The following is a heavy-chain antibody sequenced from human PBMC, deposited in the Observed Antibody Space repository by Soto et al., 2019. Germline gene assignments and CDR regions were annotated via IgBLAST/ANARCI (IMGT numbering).Heavy chain of an antibody. CDR2: ISGYNGHT. J-gene: IGHJ6*02. CDR3: AREGEMPYYYYGLDV. D-gene: IGHD3-16*01. CDR1: GYTFTTYG. V-gene: IGHV1-18*01. Sequence: QVQLVQSGAEVRKPGASVKVSCKASGYTFTTYGISWVRQAPGQGLEWMGWISGYNGHTKYAQKFQGRVTMTTDTSTSRVYMDLRSLRSDDTAVYYCAREGEMPYYYYGLDVWGQGTTVTVSS.